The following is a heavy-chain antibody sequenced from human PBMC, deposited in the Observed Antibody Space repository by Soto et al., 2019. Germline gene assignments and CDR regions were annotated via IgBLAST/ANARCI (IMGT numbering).Heavy chain of an antibody. CDR1: GFTFSSYA. V-gene: IGHV3-23*01. CDR2: ISGSGGST. CDR3: AKVMSGDFWSGYYTGMDV. Sequence: PGGSLRLCCAASGFTFSSYAMSWVRQAPGKGLEWVSAISGSGGSTYYADSVKGRFTISRENSMNTLYLQMNSLRAEDTAVYYCAKVMSGDFWSGYYTGMDVWGQGTTVTVSS. J-gene: IGHJ6*02. D-gene: IGHD3-3*01.